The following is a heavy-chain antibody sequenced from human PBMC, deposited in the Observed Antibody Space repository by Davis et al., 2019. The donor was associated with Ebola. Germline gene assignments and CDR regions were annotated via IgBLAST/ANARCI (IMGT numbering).Heavy chain of an antibody. CDR1: GFTFSSYA. Sequence: GGSLRLSCAASGFTFSSYAMHWVRQAPGKGLEWVSYISGSGSTIYYADSVKGRFTISRDNAKNSLYLQMNSLRAEDTAVYYCARDQYDILTGYHDYWGQGTLVTVSS. J-gene: IGHJ4*02. CDR3: ARDQYDILTGYHDY. V-gene: IGHV3-48*04. D-gene: IGHD3-9*01. CDR2: ISGSGSTI.